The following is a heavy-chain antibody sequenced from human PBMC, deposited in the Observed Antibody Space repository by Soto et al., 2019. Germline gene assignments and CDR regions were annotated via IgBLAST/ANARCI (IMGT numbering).Heavy chain of an antibody. CDR2: VNTGNGDT. V-gene: IGHV1-3*04. Sequence: QIHLVQSGADVKKPGASVTISCQTSGYSFTEFGLHWVRQAPGHRLEWLGWVNTGNGDTRYPQNLQGRITITRDTAATTAFMQLNSLRSEDTAFYYCAREYYDPLAGGYFDPWGQGTLITVSS. J-gene: IGHJ5*02. CDR1: GYSFTEFG. D-gene: IGHD3-9*01. CDR3: AREYYDPLAGGYFDP.